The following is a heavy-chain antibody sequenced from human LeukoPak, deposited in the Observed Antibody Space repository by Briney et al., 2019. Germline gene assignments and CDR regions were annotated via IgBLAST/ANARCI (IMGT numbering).Heavy chain of an antibody. V-gene: IGHV4-59*08. Sequence: KTSETLSLTCTVSGGSISSYYWSWIRQPPGKGLEWIGYIYYSGSTNYNPSLKSRVTISVDTSKNQFSLKLSSVTAADTAVYYCARVKPRDGYNFDYWGQGTLVTVSS. CDR2: IYYSGST. J-gene: IGHJ4*02. CDR1: GGSISSYY. CDR3: ARVKPRDGYNFDY. D-gene: IGHD5-12*01.